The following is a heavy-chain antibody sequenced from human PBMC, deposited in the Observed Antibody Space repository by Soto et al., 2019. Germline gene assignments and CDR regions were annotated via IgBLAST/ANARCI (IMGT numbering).Heavy chain of an antibody. CDR3: AKEEGHPSWFDP. CDR2: ITASGGGA. V-gene: IGHV3-23*01. CDR1: GLTFTTYA. Sequence: EVQLLESGGGLVQPGGSLRLSCEASGLTFTTYAMTWVRQAPGKGLEWVSAITASGGGAYYAESVKGRFTISRDNSKNTLYLQMNSLSAEDTAVYYCAKEEGHPSWFDPWGQGTLVTVSS. J-gene: IGHJ5*02.